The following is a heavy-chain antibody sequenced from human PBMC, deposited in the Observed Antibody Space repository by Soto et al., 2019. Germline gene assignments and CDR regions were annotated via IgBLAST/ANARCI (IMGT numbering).Heavy chain of an antibody. V-gene: IGHV3-30*18. D-gene: IGHD5-18*01. CDR2: ISYDGDNK. CDR1: GFTFSTSG. J-gene: IGHJ6*02. Sequence: PGGSLRLSXAASGFTFSTSGMHWVRKAPGKGLEWVAMISYDGDNKYYTDSVKGRFTISRDNSKNTLYLEMNSLRDEDTAVYYCPKDREQLWLVPYYGMDVWGQGTTVTVSS. CDR3: PKDREQLWLVPYYGMDV.